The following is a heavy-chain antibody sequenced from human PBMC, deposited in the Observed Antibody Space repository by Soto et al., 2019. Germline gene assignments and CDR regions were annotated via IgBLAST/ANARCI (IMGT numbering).Heavy chain of an antibody. CDR1: GYTFTSYG. CDR3: ARVPPYSSGWFRTVRAFDI. CDR2: ISAYNGNT. J-gene: IGHJ3*02. D-gene: IGHD6-19*01. Sequence: ASVKVSCKASGYTFTSYGISWVRQAPGQGLEWMGWISAYNGNTNYAQKLQGRVTMTTDTSTSTAYMELRSLRSDDTAVYYCARVPPYSSGWFRTVRAFDIWGQGTMVTVS. V-gene: IGHV1-18*01.